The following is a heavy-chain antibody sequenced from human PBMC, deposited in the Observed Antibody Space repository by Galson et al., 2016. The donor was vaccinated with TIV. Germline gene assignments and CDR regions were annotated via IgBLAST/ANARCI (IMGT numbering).Heavy chain of an antibody. J-gene: IGHJ4*02. CDR3: ARWRGRQSDFDS. CDR2: MKEEGTEQ. V-gene: IGHV3-7*01. CDR1: GFSFIDYS. D-gene: IGHD5-24*01. Sequence: SLRLSCAASGFSFIDYSMSWVRQAPGTGLEWVASMKEEGTEQYNVNAVKGRFTISRDGAGNSVYLQMNSLGVEDTAVYFCARWRGRQSDFDSWGQGALVTVSS.